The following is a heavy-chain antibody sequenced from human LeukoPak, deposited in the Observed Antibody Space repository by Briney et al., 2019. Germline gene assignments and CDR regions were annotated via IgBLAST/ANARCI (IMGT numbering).Heavy chain of an antibody. CDR1: GVSISTYY. V-gene: IGHV4-4*07. D-gene: IGHD6-6*01. CDR2: IYTRGST. CDR3: ARGRWWFAGRPPHYMDV. Sequence: PSETLSLTCTVSGVSISTYYWSRIRQPAGKGLEWIGRIYTRGSTNYNPSLKTRVTMSIDTSKNHFSLKLSSVTAADTAVYYCARGRWWFAGRPPHYMDVWGKGTTVTVSS. J-gene: IGHJ6*03.